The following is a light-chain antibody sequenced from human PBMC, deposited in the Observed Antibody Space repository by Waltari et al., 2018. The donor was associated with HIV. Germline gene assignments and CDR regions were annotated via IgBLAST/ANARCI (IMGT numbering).Light chain of an antibody. J-gene: IGLJ2*01. CDR1: SSDIGYFNY. Sequence: QSALTQPPPASGSPGQSVPVPCPGTSSDIGYFNYVSWYQQHPRKAPKLLIYDVNKRPSGVPDRFSASKSGNTASLTISGLQAEDEADYYCSSYTSSSTVVFGGGTKLTVL. CDR3: SSYTSSSTVV. CDR2: DVN. V-gene: IGLV2-8*01.